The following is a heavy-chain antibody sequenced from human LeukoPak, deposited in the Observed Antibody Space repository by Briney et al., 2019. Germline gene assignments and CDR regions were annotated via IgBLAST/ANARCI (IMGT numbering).Heavy chain of an antibody. D-gene: IGHD1-20*01. Sequence: PGGSLRLSCTASGFTFSSYGMHWVRQAPGKGLEWVAVISYDGSNKYYADSVKGRFTISRDNSKNTLYLQMNSLRAEDTAVYYCAKDSNWNDDAFDIWGQGTMVTVSS. CDR3: AKDSNWNDDAFDI. CDR1: GFTFSSYG. V-gene: IGHV3-30*18. J-gene: IGHJ3*02. CDR2: ISYDGSNK.